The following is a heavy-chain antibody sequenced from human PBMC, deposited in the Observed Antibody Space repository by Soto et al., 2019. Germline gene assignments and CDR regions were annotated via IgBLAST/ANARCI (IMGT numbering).Heavy chain of an antibody. CDR3: AKDGGRGYDAFDI. CDR2: ISGSGGST. J-gene: IGHJ3*02. V-gene: IGHV3-23*01. D-gene: IGHD3-16*01. CDR1: GFTFSSYA. Sequence: EVQLLESGGGLVQPGGSLRLSCAASGFTFSSYAMSWVRQAPGKGLEWIPAISGSGGSTYYADSVKGRFTISRDNSKNTLYLQLRSLRGEDTAVYYCAKDGGRGYDAFDIWGQGTMVTVSS.